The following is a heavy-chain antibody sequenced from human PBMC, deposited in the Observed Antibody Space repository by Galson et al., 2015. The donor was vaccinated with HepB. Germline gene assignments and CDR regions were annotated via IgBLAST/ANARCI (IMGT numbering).Heavy chain of an antibody. J-gene: IGHJ4*02. CDR2: IRSSSSYI. Sequence: SLRLSCAASGFTFSSHSMNWGRPAPGKGVEWVSSIRSSSSYIYYADSVKGRFTISRDNAKNSLYLQMNSLRAEDTAVYYCARRKTSNSGGYYLDYWGQGTLVTVSS. CDR1: GFTFSSHS. D-gene: IGHD1-26*01. V-gene: IGHV3-21*01. CDR3: ARRKTSNSGGYYLDY.